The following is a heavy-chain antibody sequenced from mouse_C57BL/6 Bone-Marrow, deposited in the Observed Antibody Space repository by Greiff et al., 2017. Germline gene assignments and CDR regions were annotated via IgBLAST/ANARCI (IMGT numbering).Heavy chain of an antibody. J-gene: IGHJ1*03. Sequence: EVQLVESGGDLVKPGGSLKLSCAASGFTFSSYGMSWVRQTPDKRLEWVATISSGGSYTYYPDSVKGRFTISRDNAKNTLYLQMSSLKSEDTAMYDCARHHDGRYFDVWGTGTTVTVSS. CDR3: ARHHDGRYFDV. D-gene: IGHD2-3*01. CDR1: GFTFSSYG. V-gene: IGHV5-6*01. CDR2: ISSGGSYT.